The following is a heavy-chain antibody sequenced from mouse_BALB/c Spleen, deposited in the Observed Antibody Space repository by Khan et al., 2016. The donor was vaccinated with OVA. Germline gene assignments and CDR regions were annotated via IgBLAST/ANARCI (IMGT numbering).Heavy chain of an antibody. CDR3: VRDGAYHRNDGWFAY. V-gene: IGHV1-4*01. CDR2: INPSNGYT. Sequence: QIQLVQSGAELARPGASVKMSCKASGYTFTSYTIHWIKERPGQGLEWIGNINPSNGYTNYNQKFKDKATLTTDKSSTTAYLQLSSLTSDDSVVYNCVRDGAYHRNDGWFAYWGQGTLVTVSA. D-gene: IGHD2-14*01. J-gene: IGHJ3*01. CDR1: GYTFTSYT.